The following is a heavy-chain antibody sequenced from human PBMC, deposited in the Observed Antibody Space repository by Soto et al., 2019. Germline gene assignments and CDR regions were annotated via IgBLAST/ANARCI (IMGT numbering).Heavy chain of an antibody. CDR2: MNPNSGNT. CDR1: GYTFTSYD. V-gene: IGHV1-8*01. Sequence: ASVKVSCTASGYTFTSYDINLVRLATGQGLEWMGWMNPNSGNTGYAQKFQGRVTMTRNTSISTAYMELSSLRSEDTAVYYCARDDFWSGYYNWFDPWGQGTLVTVS. CDR3: ARDDFWSGYYNWFDP. D-gene: IGHD3-3*01. J-gene: IGHJ5*02.